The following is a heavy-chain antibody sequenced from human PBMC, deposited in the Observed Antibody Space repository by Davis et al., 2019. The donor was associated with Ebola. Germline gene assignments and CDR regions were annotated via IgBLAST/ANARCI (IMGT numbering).Heavy chain of an antibody. D-gene: IGHD6-6*01. V-gene: IGHV3-23*01. J-gene: IGHJ6*02. CDR3: AREVAARHDTARYYYGMDV. Sequence: PGGSLRLSCAASGFTFSSYAMSWVRQAPGKGLEWVSAISGSGGSTYYADSVKGRFTISRDNSKNTLYLQMNSLRAEDTAVYYCAREVAARHDTARYYYGMDVWGQGTTVTVSS. CDR1: GFTFSSYA. CDR2: ISGSGGST.